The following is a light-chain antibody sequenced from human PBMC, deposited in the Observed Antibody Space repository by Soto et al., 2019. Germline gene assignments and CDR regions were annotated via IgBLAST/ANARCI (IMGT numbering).Light chain of an antibody. Sequence: QAVVTQEPSLTVSPGGTVTLTCASSTGEVTSGYYPNWFQQKPGQAPRALIYSTVNKHSWTPARFSGSLLGGRAALTLSGVQPEDEAEYYCLFYHGGAQSWVFGGGTKLTVL. J-gene: IGLJ3*02. V-gene: IGLV7-43*01. CDR2: STV. CDR3: LFYHGGAQSWV. CDR1: TGEVTSGYY.